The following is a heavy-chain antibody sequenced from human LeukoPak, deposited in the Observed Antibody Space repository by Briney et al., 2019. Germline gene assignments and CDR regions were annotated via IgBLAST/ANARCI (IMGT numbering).Heavy chain of an antibody. CDR2: ISAYNGNT. D-gene: IGHD2-2*01. Sequence: ASVKVSCKASGYTFTSYGISWVRQAPGQGLERMGWISAYNGNTNYAQKLQGRVTMTTDTSTSTAYMELRSLRSDDTAVYYCATHLFGVVVPAAPYYFDYWGQGTLVTVSS. J-gene: IGHJ4*02. CDR1: GYTFTSYG. CDR3: ATHLFGVVVPAAPYYFDY. V-gene: IGHV1-18*01.